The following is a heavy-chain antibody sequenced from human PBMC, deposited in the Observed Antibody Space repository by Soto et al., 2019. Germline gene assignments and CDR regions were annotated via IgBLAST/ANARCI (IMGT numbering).Heavy chain of an antibody. D-gene: IGHD6-13*01. CDR3: AKGATAAARPDYYYCDYMDV. J-gene: IGHJ6*03. CDR1: GFTFDDYT. Sequence: GGSLRLSCAASGFTFDDYTMHWVRQAPGKGLEWVSLISWDGGSTYYADSVKGRFTISRDNSKNSLYLQMNSLRTEDIALYYCAKGATAAARPDYYYCDYMDVWGKGTTVTVS. V-gene: IGHV3-43*01. CDR2: ISWDGGST.